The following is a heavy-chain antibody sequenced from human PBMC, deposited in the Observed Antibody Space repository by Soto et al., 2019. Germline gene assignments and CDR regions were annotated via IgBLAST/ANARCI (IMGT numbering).Heavy chain of an antibody. J-gene: IGHJ6*03. CDR2: ISGSGGST. D-gene: IGHD2-15*01. CDR3: AKLDCSGGSCYSWVYYYYMDV. V-gene: IGHV3-23*01. Sequence: GGSLRLSCAASGFTFSSYAMSWVRQAPGKGLEWVSAISGSGGSTYYADSVKGRFTISRDNSKNTLYLQMNSLRAEDTAVYYCAKLDCSGGSCYSWVYYYYMDVWGKGTTVTVSS. CDR1: GFTFSSYA.